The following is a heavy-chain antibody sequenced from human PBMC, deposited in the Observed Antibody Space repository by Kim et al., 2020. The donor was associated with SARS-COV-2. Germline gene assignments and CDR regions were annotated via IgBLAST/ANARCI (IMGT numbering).Heavy chain of an antibody. CDR1: GGSISSSSYY. V-gene: IGHV4-39*01. D-gene: IGHD6-13*01. CDR3: ARRCWFSSSWCRGWYFDL. J-gene: IGHJ2*01. CDR2: IYYSGST. Sequence: SETLSLTCTVSGGSISSSSYYWGWIRQPPGKGLEWIGSIYYSGSTYYNPSLKSRVTISVDTSKNQFSLKLSSVTAADTAVYYCARRCWFSSSWCRGWYFDLWGRGTLVTVSS.